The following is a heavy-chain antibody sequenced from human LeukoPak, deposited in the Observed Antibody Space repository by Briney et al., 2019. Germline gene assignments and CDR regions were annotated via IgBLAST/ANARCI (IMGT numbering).Heavy chain of an antibody. CDR1: GYSISSGYY. Sequence: SETLSLTCTVSGYSISSGYYWSWIRQPPGKGLEWIGEINHSGSTNYNPSLKSRVTISVDTSKNQFSLKLSSVTAADTAVYYCASVVRYGGNPYYFDYWGQGTLVTVSS. CDR3: ASVVRYGGNPYYFDY. CDR2: INHSGST. V-gene: IGHV4-38-2*02. D-gene: IGHD4-23*01. J-gene: IGHJ4*02.